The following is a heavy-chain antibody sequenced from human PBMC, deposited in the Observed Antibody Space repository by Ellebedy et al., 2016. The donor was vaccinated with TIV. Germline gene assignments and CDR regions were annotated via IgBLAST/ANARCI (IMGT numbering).Heavy chain of an antibody. Sequence: GGSLRLXXAASGFTFSAYPMHWVRQAPGKGLEWVALISYDGSNKYYADSVKGRFTISRDNSKNTLYLQMNSLRAEDTAVYYCAKDRHNWNYGEVYWGQGTLVTVSS. CDR1: GFTFSAYP. CDR2: ISYDGSNK. V-gene: IGHV3-30-3*01. CDR3: AKDRHNWNYGEVY. J-gene: IGHJ4*02. D-gene: IGHD1-7*01.